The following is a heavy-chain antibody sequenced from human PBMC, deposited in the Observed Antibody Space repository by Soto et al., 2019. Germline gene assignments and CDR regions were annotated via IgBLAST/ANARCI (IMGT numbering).Heavy chain of an antibody. Sequence: EASVKVSCKVSGYTLTELSMHWVRQAPGKGLEWMGGFDPEDGETIYAQKFQGRVTMTEDTSTDTAYMELSSLRSEDTAVYYCATTYYYDSSGYKYYFDYWGQGTLVTVS. J-gene: IGHJ4*02. CDR2: FDPEDGET. CDR1: GYTLTELS. CDR3: ATTYYYDSSGYKYYFDY. D-gene: IGHD3-22*01. V-gene: IGHV1-24*01.